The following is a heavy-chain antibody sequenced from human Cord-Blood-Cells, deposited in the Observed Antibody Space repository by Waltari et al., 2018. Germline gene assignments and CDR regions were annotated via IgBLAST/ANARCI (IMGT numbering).Heavy chain of an antibody. J-gene: IGHJ4*02. Sequence: QVQLVQSGAEVKKPGASVKVSCRASGYTFNGYYMHWVRQAPGQGLEWMGWINPNSGCTKYAQKFQGRVTMTRDTSISTAYMELSRLRSDDTAVYYCATLITGDFDYWGQGTLVTVSS. CDR3: ATLITGDFDY. CDR1: GYTFNGYY. V-gene: IGHV1-2*02. CDR2: INPNSGCT. D-gene: IGHD1-20*01.